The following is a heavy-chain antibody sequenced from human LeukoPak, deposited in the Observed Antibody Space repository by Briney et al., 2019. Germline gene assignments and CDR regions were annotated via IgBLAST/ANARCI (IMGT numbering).Heavy chain of an antibody. CDR3: AREDDILTGPFDY. CDR1: GYSISSGYY. J-gene: IGHJ4*02. CDR2: IYHSGST. V-gene: IGHV4-38-2*02. D-gene: IGHD3-9*01. Sequence: SETLSLTCTVSGYSISSGYYWGWIRPPPGKGLEWIGSIYHSGSTYYNPSLKSRVTISVDTSKNQFSLKLSSVTAADTAVYYCAREDDILTGPFDYWGQGTLVTVSS.